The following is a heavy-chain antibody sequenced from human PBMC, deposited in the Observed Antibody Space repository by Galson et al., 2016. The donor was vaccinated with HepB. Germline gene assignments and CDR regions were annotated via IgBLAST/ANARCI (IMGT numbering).Heavy chain of an antibody. D-gene: IGHD3-22*01. Sequence: SLRLSCAASGITLRNFIIHWDRQPPGKGLEWVAAISHDDISKYYTDSVKGRFTISRDNSGNTVDLQMNSLRAEDTAVYYCARAAHSSGYCDVFDIWGQGTTVTVSS. J-gene: IGHJ3*02. CDR1: GITLRNFI. CDR3: ARAAHSSGYCDVFDI. CDR2: ISHDDISK. V-gene: IGHV3-30-3*01.